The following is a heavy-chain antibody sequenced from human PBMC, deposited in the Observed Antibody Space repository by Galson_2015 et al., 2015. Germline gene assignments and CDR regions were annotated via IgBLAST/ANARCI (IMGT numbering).Heavy chain of an antibody. J-gene: IGHJ4*02. CDR2: IYPGDSDT. CDR3: ARRSADCSGGSCWFFDF. Sequence: KKPGESLKISCKGSGYSFATYWIGWVRLMPGKGLEWMGIIYPGDSDTRYSPSFQGQASISADKSISTAYLQWSSLRASDTAMYYCARRSADCSGGSCWFFDFWGQGTLVTVSS. D-gene: IGHD2-15*01. CDR1: GYSFATYW. V-gene: IGHV5-51*01.